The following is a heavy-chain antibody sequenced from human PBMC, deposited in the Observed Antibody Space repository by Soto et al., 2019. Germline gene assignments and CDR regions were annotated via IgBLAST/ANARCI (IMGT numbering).Heavy chain of an antibody. CDR1: GGSSSSGDYY. Sequence: PLETLSLTCTVSGGSSSSGDYYWSWIRQPPGKGLEWIGYIYYSGSTYYNPSLKSRVTISVDTSKNQFSLKLSSVTAADTAVYYCARDRSYGMTTVTSNWFDPWGQGTLVTVSS. CDR3: ARDRSYGMTTVTSNWFDP. D-gene: IGHD4-17*01. J-gene: IGHJ5*02. CDR2: IYYSGST. V-gene: IGHV4-30-4*01.